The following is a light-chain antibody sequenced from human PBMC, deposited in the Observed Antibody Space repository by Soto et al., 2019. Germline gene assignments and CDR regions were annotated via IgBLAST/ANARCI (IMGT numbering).Light chain of an antibody. CDR2: AAS. CDR3: QQYGGSPRT. V-gene: IGKV1-39*01. Sequence: DIQMTQSPSSLSASVGDRVTITCRASQSINTYLNWYQQKPGKAPNLLIYAASSLQSGVPSRFSGSGSGTDFTLTISRLEPEDFAVYYCQQYGGSPRTFGQGTKVDIK. J-gene: IGKJ1*01. CDR1: QSINTY.